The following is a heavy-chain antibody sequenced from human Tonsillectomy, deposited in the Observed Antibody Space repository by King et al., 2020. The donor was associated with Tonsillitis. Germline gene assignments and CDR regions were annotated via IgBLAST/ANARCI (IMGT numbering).Heavy chain of an antibody. CDR2: ISHDGNND. Sequence: VQLVESGGGVVQPGRSLRLSCAASGFAFNSFGMNWVRQVPGKGLEWVALISHDGNNDYYADSVKGRFTISRDNSKNTLYVQMSSLRAEDTAVCYCARGAKDLDYWGQGTLVTVSS. CDR3: ARGAKDLDY. V-gene: IGHV3-33*05. J-gene: IGHJ4*02. CDR1: GFAFNSFG.